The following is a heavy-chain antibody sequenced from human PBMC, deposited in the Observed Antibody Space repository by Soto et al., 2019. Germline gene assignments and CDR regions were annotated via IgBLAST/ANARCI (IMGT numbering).Heavy chain of an antibody. J-gene: IGHJ6*02. CDR1: GFTFSSYG. CDR2: IWYDGSNK. Sequence: QVQLVESGGGVVQPGRSLRLSCAASGFTFSSYGMHWVRQAPGKGLEWVAVIWYDGSNKYYADSVKGRFTISRDNSKNTLYLKMNSLRAEDTAVYYCARETAEAGGWIVNYYYYGMDVWGQGTTVTVSS. V-gene: IGHV3-33*01. CDR3: ARETAEAGGWIVNYYYYGMDV. D-gene: IGHD1-26*01.